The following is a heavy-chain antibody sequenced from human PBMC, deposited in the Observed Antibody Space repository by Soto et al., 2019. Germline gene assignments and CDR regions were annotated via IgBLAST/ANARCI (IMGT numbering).Heavy chain of an antibody. J-gene: IGHJ4*02. V-gene: IGHV3-7*01. Sequence: GGSLRLSCAASGFTFSSYWMSWVRQAPGKGLEWVANIKQDGSEKYYVDSVKGRFTISRDNAKNSLYLQMNSLRAEDTAVYYCARKFRSIVVVVAVFDFWRQGTLVIVAS. D-gene: IGHD2-15*01. CDR3: ARKFRSIVVVVAVFDF. CDR1: GFTFSSYW. CDR2: IKQDGSEK.